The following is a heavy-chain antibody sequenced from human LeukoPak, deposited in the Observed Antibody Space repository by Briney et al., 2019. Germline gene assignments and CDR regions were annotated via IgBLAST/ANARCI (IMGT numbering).Heavy chain of an antibody. CDR3: ARQGYMVRGTHDAFDI. J-gene: IGHJ3*02. CDR2: IYPGDSDT. CDR1: GYSFTSYW. D-gene: IGHD3-10*01. Sequence: GESLKISCKGSGYSFTSYWIGWVRQMPGKGLEWMGIIYPGDSDTRYSPSFQGQVTISADRSISTAYLQWSSLKASDTAMYYCARQGYMVRGTHDAFDIWGQGTMVTVSS. V-gene: IGHV5-51*01.